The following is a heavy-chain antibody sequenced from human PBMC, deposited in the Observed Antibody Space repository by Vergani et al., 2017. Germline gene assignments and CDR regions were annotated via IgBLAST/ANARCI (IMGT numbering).Heavy chain of an antibody. CDR3: ARDLAYCHEGSCAL. J-gene: IGHJ4*02. Sequence: QVQLVQSGGGVVQPGGSLRLSCVASGFTFNRYGMQGVRQAPGKGLAWVAYVLFDGSNEYYADSVKGRFIVSRDNSNDALYLQMNSLGTDDTAVYYCARDLAYCHEGSCALWGQGSVVTVSS. CDR2: VLFDGSNE. D-gene: IGHD2-15*01. V-gene: IGHV3-30*02. CDR1: GFTFNRYG.